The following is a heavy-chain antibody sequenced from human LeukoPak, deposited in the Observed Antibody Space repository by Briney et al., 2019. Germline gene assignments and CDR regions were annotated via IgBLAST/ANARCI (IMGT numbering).Heavy chain of an antibody. Sequence: ASVKVSCKVSGYTLTVLSMHWVRQAPGKGLEWMGGFDPEDGETIYAQKFQGRVTMTEDTSTDTAYTELSSLRSEDTAVYYCATAQIGSGSYYIKSQFDYWGQGTLVTVSS. D-gene: IGHD3-10*01. CDR1: GYTLTVLS. V-gene: IGHV1-24*01. J-gene: IGHJ4*02. CDR3: ATAQIGSGSYYIKSQFDY. CDR2: FDPEDGET.